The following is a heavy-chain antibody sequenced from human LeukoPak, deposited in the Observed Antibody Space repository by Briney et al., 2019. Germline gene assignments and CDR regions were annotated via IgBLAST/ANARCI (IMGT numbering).Heavy chain of an antibody. V-gene: IGHV1-46*01. CDR1: GYTLTELS. Sequence: ASVKVSCKVSGYTLTELSMHWVRQAPGQGFEWMGIINPSGGSTSYAQKFQGRVTMTRDTSTSTVYMELSSLRSEDTAVYYCARDTIFGVVLEPHGMDVWGQGTTVTVSS. CDR3: ARDTIFGVVLEPHGMDV. D-gene: IGHD3-3*01. J-gene: IGHJ6*02. CDR2: INPSGGST.